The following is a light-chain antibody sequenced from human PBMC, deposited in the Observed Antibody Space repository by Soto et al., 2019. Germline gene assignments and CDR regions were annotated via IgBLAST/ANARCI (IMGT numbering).Light chain of an antibody. CDR2: GAS. CDR1: QSVSSN. Sequence: EIVMTQSPATLPVSQGERATLSCRASQSVSSNLAWYQQKPGQAPRFLIYGASTRATGIPARFSGSGSGTEFTLTISSLQSEDFAVYYCPQYDIWLLTSCG. J-gene: IGKJ4*01. CDR3: PQYDIWLLT. V-gene: IGKV3-15*01.